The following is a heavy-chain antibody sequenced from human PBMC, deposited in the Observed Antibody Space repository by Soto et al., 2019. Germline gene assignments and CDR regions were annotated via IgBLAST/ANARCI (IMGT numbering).Heavy chain of an antibody. V-gene: IGHV1-69*01. CDR1: GGTFSTYA. Sequence: QVQLVQSGAEVKKPGSSVKVSCKASGGTFSTYAISWVRQAPGQGLEWMGGIIPIFGTAHYAQKFQSRVTITADESTSTAYVELSSLGSEDTAVYYCAADVGAAARTFDYWGQGTLVTVSS. CDR2: IIPIFGTA. D-gene: IGHD1-26*01. J-gene: IGHJ4*02. CDR3: AADVGAAARTFDY.